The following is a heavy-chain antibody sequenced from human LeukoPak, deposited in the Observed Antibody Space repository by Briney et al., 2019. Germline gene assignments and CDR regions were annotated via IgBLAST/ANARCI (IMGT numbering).Heavy chain of an antibody. Sequence: GGSLRLSCAASGFTFSGSSMHWVRQASGKGLEWVGRIRSKANSYVTAYAASVKGRFTISRDDSKNTAYLQMNRLKTEDTAVYYCTSTEEIVPAAMRKLYYYYGMDVWGQGTTVTVSS. D-gene: IGHD2-2*01. CDR1: GFTFSGSS. CDR3: TSTEEIVPAAMRKLYYYYGMDV. J-gene: IGHJ6*02. V-gene: IGHV3-73*01. CDR2: IRSKANSYVT.